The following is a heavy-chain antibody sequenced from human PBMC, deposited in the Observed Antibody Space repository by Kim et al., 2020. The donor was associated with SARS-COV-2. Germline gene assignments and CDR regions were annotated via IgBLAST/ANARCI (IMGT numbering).Heavy chain of an antibody. CDR3: ARQGSLLRQLWYFDL. CDR1: GGSISSSSYY. V-gene: IGHV4-39*01. CDR2: IYYSGST. Sequence: SETLSLTCTVSGGSISSSSYYWGWIRQPPGKGLEWIGSIYYSGSTYYNPSLKSRVTISVDTSKNQFSLKLSSVTAADTAVYYCARQGSLLRQLWYFDLWGRGTLVTVSS. D-gene: IGHD3-22*01. J-gene: IGHJ2*01.